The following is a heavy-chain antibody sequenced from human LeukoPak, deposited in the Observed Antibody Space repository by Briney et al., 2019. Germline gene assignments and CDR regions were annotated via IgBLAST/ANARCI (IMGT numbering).Heavy chain of an antibody. Sequence: GESLKISCKGSGYSFTHYLIGWVRQMPGKGLEWMGGIYPGDSDTRYSPSFQGQVTISADESIGTAYLQWSSLKSSDTAMYYCARRIAIFGDGNWFDSWGQGTLVTVSS. CDR3: ARRIAIFGDGNWFDS. D-gene: IGHD3-3*01. CDR1: GYSFTHYL. CDR2: IYPGDSDT. J-gene: IGHJ5*01. V-gene: IGHV5-51*01.